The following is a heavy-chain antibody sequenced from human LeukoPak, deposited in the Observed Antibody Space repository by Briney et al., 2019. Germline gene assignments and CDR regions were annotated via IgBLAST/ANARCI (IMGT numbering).Heavy chain of an antibody. Sequence: GGSLRLSCAASGFTFSDYQMSWLRQAPGKGVEWVSYIRSTSIHTKYADSVKGRFTISRDNGRNSLYLQMNTLRPDDTAVYYCARVSGCCSTSCDSRSLFDPWGQGTLVTVSS. CDR2: IRSTSIHT. CDR3: ARVSGCCSTSCDSRSLFDP. CDR1: GFTFSDYQ. V-gene: IGHV3-11*05. J-gene: IGHJ5*02. D-gene: IGHD2-2*01.